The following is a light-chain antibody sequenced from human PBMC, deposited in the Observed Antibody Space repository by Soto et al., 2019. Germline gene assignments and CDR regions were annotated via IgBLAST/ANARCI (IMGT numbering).Light chain of an antibody. V-gene: IGKV3-11*01. Sequence: IVLTQSPATLSLSPGERATLSCSASQSVSSYLAWYQQKPGQAPRLLIYDASNRATGIPARFSGSGSGTDFTLTICSLEPEDFAVYYCQQRSNWPRFTFGPGTKVDIK. CDR1: QSVSSY. CDR2: DAS. CDR3: QQRSNWPRFT. J-gene: IGKJ3*01.